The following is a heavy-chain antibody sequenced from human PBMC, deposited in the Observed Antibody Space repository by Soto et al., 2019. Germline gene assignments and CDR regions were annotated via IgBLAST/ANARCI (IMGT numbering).Heavy chain of an antibody. D-gene: IGHD6-6*01. Sequence: SETLSLTCNVSGGSISSYYWSWIRQPPGKGLEWIGYIYYSGSTNYNPSLKSRVTISVDTPKNQFSLKLSSVTAADTAVYYCARGIKSSPYYYYYMDVWGKGTTVTVSS. CDR2: IYYSGST. CDR3: ARGIKSSPYYYYYMDV. J-gene: IGHJ6*03. CDR1: GGSISSYY. V-gene: IGHV4-59*08.